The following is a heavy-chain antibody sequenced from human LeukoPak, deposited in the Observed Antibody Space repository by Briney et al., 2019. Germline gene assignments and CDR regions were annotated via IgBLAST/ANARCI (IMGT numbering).Heavy chain of an antibody. J-gene: IGHJ6*03. CDR3: AKDWRGYCSGGSCYLDYYYYYYMDV. V-gene: IGHV3-30*02. CDR1: GFTFSSYG. Sequence: GGSLRLSCAASGFTFSSYGMHWVRQAPGKGLEWVAFIRYDGSNKYYADSVKGRFTNSRDNSKNTLYLQMNSLRAEDTAVYYCAKDWRGYCSGGSCYLDYYYYYYMDVWGKGTTVTVSS. D-gene: IGHD2-15*01. CDR2: IRYDGSNK.